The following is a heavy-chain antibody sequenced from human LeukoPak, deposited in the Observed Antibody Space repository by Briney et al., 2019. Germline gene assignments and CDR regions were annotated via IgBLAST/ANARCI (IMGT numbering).Heavy chain of an antibody. J-gene: IGHJ4*02. CDR1: GFTFSSYG. CDR2: ISYDGSNK. D-gene: IGHD3-10*01. Sequence: GGSLRLSCAASGFTFSSYGMHWVRQAPGKGLEWVAVISYDGSNKYYADSVKGRFTISRDNSKNTLYLQMNSLRAEDTAVYYCATGIYGSGSSYWGQGTLVTVSS. V-gene: IGHV3-30*03. CDR3: ATGIYGSGSSY.